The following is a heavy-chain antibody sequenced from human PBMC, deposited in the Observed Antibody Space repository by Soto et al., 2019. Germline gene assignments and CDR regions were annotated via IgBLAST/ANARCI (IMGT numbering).Heavy chain of an antibody. CDR3: ARGPRRVVPRPFPNYYYYYMDV. Sequence: GGSLRLSCAASGFTFSSYWMSWVRQAPGKGLEWVANIKQDGSEKYYVDSGKGRFTISRDNAKNSLYLQMNSLRAEDTAVYYCARGPRRVVPRPFPNYYYYYMDVWGKGTTVTVSS. J-gene: IGHJ6*03. D-gene: IGHD2-2*01. CDR2: IKQDGSEK. CDR1: GFTFSSYW. V-gene: IGHV3-7*01.